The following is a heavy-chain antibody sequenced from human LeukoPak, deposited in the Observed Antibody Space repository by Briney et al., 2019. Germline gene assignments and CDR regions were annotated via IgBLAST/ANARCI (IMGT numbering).Heavy chain of an antibody. D-gene: IGHD3-10*01. CDR3: ARRPYYYGSGKGYYYYMDV. CDR2: INHSGST. J-gene: IGHJ6*03. V-gene: IGHV4-34*01. Sequence: NPSETLSLTCAVYGGSFSGYYWSWIRQPPGKGLEWIGEINHSGSTNYNPSLKSRVTISVDTSKNQFSLKLSSVTAADTAVYYCARRPYYYGSGKGYYYYMDVWGKGTTVTISS. CDR1: GGSFSGYY.